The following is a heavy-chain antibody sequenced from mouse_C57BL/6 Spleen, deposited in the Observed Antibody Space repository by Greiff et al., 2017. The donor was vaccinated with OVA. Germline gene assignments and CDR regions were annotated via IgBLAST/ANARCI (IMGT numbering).Heavy chain of an antibody. V-gene: IGHV8-12*01. D-gene: IGHD2-3*01. CDR2: IYWDDDK. J-gene: IGHJ3*01. CDR1: GFSLTTPGLV. Sequence: QFTLKELGPGIFQPSQPLSLTCSFLGFSLTTPGLVVSWFRQPSGKGLEWLAHIYWDDDKRYNPSLKSRLTISKDTSRNQVFLKITSVDTADTATYYCARSHRPYDGYPSFAYWGQGTLVTVSA. CDR3: ARSHRPYDGYPSFAY.